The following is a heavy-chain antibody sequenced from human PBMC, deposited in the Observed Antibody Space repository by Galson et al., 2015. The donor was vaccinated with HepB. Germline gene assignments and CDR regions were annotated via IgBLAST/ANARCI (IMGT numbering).Heavy chain of an antibody. D-gene: IGHD2-15*01. Sequence: SLRLSCAASGFTVSSNYMSWVRQAPGKGLEWVSVIYSGGSTYYADSVKGRFTISRDNSKNTLYLQMDSLRAEDTAVYYCARVRYCSGGSCFGYYFDYWGQGSLVTVSS. CDR1: GFTVSSNY. CDR3: ARVRYCSGGSCFGYYFDY. V-gene: IGHV3-53*01. CDR2: IYSGGST. J-gene: IGHJ4*02.